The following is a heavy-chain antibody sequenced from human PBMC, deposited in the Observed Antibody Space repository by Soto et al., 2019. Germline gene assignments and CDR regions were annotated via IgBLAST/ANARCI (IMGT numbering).Heavy chain of an antibody. D-gene: IGHD3-3*01. CDR3: AKDDSLEWFFPLDA. Sequence: EVHLLESGGGLVQPGGSLRLSCAASGFPFSSYAMRWVRQAPGKGLEWVAGIGGGGSDTYYSDSVRGRFTISRDNSKNTLYLQINSLRVEDSAVDFCAKDDSLEWFFPLDAWGQGTLVTVSS. CDR1: GFPFSSYA. V-gene: IGHV3-23*01. CDR2: IGGGGSDT. J-gene: IGHJ5*02.